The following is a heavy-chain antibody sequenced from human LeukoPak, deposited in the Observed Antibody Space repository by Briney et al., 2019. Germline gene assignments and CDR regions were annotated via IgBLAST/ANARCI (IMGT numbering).Heavy chain of an antibody. J-gene: IGHJ6*02. D-gene: IGHD2-15*01. CDR2: IYHSGST. V-gene: IGHV4-30-2*01. CDR1: GRSISSGGYS. Sequence: SQTLSLTCAVSGRSISSGGYSWSWIRQPPGRGLEWIGYIYHSGSTYYNPSLKSRVTISVDRSKNQFSLKLSSVTAADTAVYYCARGGGYYYYGMDVWGQGTTVTVSS. CDR3: ARGGGYYYYGMDV.